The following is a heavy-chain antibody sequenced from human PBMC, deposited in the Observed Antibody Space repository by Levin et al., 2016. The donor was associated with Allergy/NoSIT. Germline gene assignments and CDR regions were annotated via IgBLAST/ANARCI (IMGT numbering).Heavy chain of an antibody. Sequence: WIRQPPGKGLEWVSYISSSSSTIYYADSVKGRFTISRDNAKNSLYLQMNSLRDEDTAVYYCARDNEVVITWLNWFDPWGQGTLVTVSS. D-gene: IGHD3-22*01. CDR3: ARDNEVVITWLNWFDP. V-gene: IGHV3-48*02. J-gene: IGHJ5*02. CDR2: ISSSSSTI.